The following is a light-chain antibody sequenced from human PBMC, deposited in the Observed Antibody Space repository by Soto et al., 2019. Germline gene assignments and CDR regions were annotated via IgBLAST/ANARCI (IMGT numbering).Light chain of an antibody. V-gene: IGKV3D-20*02. CDR3: QQRSNWPPT. CDR1: QSVSGSY. CDR2: GAS. Sequence: EIVLTESPGTLSLSRGERATLSCRASQSVSGSYLAWYQQKPGQAPRLLIYGASKRATGIPDRFSGSGSGTDFTLTISSLEPEDFAVHYCQQRSNWPPTFGGATKVDIK. J-gene: IGKJ4*01.